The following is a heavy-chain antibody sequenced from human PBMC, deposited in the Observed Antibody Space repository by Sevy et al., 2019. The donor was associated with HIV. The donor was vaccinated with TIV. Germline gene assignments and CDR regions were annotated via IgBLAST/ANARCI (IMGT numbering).Heavy chain of an antibody. CDR3: ARQRYCISTSCAISGDLDY. V-gene: IGHV3-30-3*01. CDR2: ISYDGSNK. Sequence: GGSLRLSCAASGFTFSSYAMHWVRQAPGKGLEWVAVISYDGSNKYYADSVKSRFTISRDNSKNTLYLQMNSLRAEDTAVYYCARQRYCISTSCAISGDLDYWGQGTLVTVSS. CDR1: GFTFSSYA. J-gene: IGHJ4*02. D-gene: IGHD2-2*01.